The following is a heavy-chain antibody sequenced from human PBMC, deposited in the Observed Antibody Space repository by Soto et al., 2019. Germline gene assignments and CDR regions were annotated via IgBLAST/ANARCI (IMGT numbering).Heavy chain of an antibody. D-gene: IGHD2-2*01. J-gene: IGHJ6*02. Sequence: PGGSLRLTCAASGFTVSSNYMSWVRQAPGKGLEWVSVMYSGGSTYYADSVKGRFTISRDNSKNTLYLQMNSLRAEDTAVYYGAGDGVATAAYYGMDVWGQGTTVTVSS. V-gene: IGHV3-53*01. CDR3: AGDGVATAAYYGMDV. CDR1: GFTVSSNY. CDR2: MYSGGST.